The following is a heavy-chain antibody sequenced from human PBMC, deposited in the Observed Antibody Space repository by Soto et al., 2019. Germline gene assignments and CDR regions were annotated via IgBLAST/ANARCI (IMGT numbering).Heavy chain of an antibody. D-gene: IGHD2-2*01. Sequence: PSETLSLTCTVSGGSISSGGYYWSWIRQHPGKGLEWIGYIYYSGSTYYNPSLKSRVTISVDTSKNQFSLKLSSVTAADTAVYYCARTIVVVSASGHDIWGQGTMVTFSS. V-gene: IGHV4-31*03. CDR2: IYYSGST. CDR1: GGSISSGGYY. CDR3: ARTIVVVSASGHDI. J-gene: IGHJ3*02.